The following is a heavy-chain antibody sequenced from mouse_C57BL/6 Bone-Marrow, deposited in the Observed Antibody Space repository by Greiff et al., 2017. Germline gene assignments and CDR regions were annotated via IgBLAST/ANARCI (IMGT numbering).Heavy chain of an antibody. CDR2: IDPETGGT. J-gene: IGHJ2*01. CDR3: TRGGYSNYGDY. Sequence: QVQLKQSGAELVRPGASVTLSCKASGYTFTDYEMHWVKQTPVHGLGWIGAIDPETGGTAYNQKFKGKAILTADKSSSTAYMELRSLTSEDSAVYYCTRGGYSNYGDYWGQGTTLTVSS. V-gene: IGHV1-15*01. D-gene: IGHD2-5*01. CDR1: GYTFTDYE.